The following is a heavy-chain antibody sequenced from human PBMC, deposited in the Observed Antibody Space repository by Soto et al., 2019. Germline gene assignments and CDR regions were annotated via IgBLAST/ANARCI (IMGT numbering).Heavy chain of an antibody. Sequence: SETLSLTYTVSGYSISSYYWSWIRQPPGKGLEWIGYIYYSGSTDYNPSLKSRVNISVDTSKNQFSLKLSSVTAADTAVYYCARELWFGDLYYMDVWGKGTTVTVSS. CDR1: GYSISSYY. CDR2: IYYSGST. V-gene: IGHV4-59*01. CDR3: ARELWFGDLYYMDV. D-gene: IGHD3-10*01. J-gene: IGHJ6*03.